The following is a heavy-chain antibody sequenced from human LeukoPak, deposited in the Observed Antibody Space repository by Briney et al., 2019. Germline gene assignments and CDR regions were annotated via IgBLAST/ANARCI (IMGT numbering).Heavy chain of an antibody. Sequence: GGSLRLSCAASGFTFSSYAMHWVRQAPGKGLEWVAVISYDGSNKYYADSVKGRFTISRDNSKNTLYLQMNSLRAEDTAVYYCARGSGSYYDFDYWGQGTLVAVSS. CDR1: GFTFSSYA. J-gene: IGHJ4*02. V-gene: IGHV3-30-3*01. CDR3: ARGSGSYYDFDY. D-gene: IGHD1-26*01. CDR2: ISYDGSNK.